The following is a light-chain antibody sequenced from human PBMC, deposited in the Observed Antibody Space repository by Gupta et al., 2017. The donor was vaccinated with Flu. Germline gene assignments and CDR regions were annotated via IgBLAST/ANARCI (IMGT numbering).Light chain of an antibody. CDR1: QSISSW. Sequence: PSTLSASVGDRVTITCRASQSISSWLAWYQQKPGKAPKVLIYKASSLESGVPSRFSGSGSGTEFTLTIDSLQPDDFATYYCQQDNSYSETFGQGTKLEIK. CDR2: KAS. V-gene: IGKV1-5*03. J-gene: IGKJ2*01. CDR3: QQDNSYSET.